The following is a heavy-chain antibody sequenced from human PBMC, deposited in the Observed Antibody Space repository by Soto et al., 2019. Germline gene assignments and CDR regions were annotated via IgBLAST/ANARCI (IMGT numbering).Heavy chain of an antibody. J-gene: IGHJ3*02. D-gene: IGHD3-3*01. CDR2: IRSKANSYAT. V-gene: IGHV3-73*01. CDR1: GFTFSGSA. Sequence: GGSLRLSCAASGFTFSGSAMHWVRQASGEGLEWVGRIRSKANSYATAYAASVKGRFTISRDDSKNTAYLQMNSLKTEDTAVYYCTSSYSDFWSCYYALDIWGQGTMVTVSS. CDR3: TSSYSDFWSCYYALDI.